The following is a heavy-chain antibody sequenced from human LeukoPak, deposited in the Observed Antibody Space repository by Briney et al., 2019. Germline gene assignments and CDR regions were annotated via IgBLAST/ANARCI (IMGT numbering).Heavy chain of an antibody. CDR3: ARRVLLWFGGSPLTGWFDP. CDR1: GYTFTSYY. J-gene: IGHJ5*02. D-gene: IGHD3-10*01. V-gene: IGHV1-46*01. Sequence: GASVKVSCKASGYTFTSYYMHWVRQAPGQGLEWMGIINPSGGSTSYAQKFQGRVTMTRDTSTSTVYMELSSLRSEDTAVYYCARRVLLWFGGSPLTGWFDPWGQGTLVTVSS. CDR2: INPSGGST.